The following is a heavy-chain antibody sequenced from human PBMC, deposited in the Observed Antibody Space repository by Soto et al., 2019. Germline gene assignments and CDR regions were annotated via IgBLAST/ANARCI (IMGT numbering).Heavy chain of an antibody. D-gene: IGHD6-13*01. Sequence: PGGSLRLACAASGFTFSSYSMNWVRQAPGKGLEWVSSISSSSSYIYYADSVKGRFTISRDNAKNSLYLQMNSLRAEDTAVYYCASGYSSSWTFDYWGPGTLVTVSS. CDR3: ASGYSSSWTFDY. CDR1: GFTFSSYS. V-gene: IGHV3-21*01. CDR2: ISSSSSYI. J-gene: IGHJ4*02.